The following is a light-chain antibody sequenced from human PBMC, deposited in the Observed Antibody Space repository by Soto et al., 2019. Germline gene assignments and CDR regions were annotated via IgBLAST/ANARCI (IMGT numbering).Light chain of an antibody. CDR3: SSYTSSHTVV. Sequence: QSALTQPASVSGSPGQSITISCTGTSSDVGGYDYVSWYQQHPGKAPELMIFDVSNRPSGVSNRFSGSKSDNTASLTISGLQAEYEADYYCSSYTSSHTVVFGGGTKVTVL. V-gene: IGLV2-14*01. CDR2: DVS. J-gene: IGLJ2*01. CDR1: SSDVGGYDY.